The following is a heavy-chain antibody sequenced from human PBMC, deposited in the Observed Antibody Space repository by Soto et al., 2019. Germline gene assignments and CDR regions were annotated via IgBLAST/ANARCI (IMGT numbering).Heavy chain of an antibody. CDR3: AKDALIAAAGTHAFDY. D-gene: IGHD6-13*01. CDR2: ISAYNGNT. J-gene: IGHJ4*02. Sequence: ASVKVSCKASGYTFTNFGISWVRQAPGQGLEWMGWISAYNGNTNHAQKLQGRVTMTTDTSTSTAYMELRSLRSDDTAVYYCAKDALIAAAGTHAFDYWGQGTLVTVSS. V-gene: IGHV1-18*01. CDR1: GYTFTNFG.